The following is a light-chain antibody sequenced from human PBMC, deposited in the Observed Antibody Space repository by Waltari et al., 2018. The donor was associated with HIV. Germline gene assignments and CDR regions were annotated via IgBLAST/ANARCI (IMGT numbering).Light chain of an antibody. CDR1: SSDVGHYNS. CDR3: SSYAATNTLV. Sequence: QSALTQPPSASGSPGQSVTISCTGTSSDVGHYNSVSWYQQHPGKAPKLMIYEVNKRPSGVPDRFSGSKSGNTASLTVSGLQAEDEAEYYCSSYAATNTLVFGGGTKVTVL. J-gene: IGLJ3*02. V-gene: IGLV2-8*01. CDR2: EVN.